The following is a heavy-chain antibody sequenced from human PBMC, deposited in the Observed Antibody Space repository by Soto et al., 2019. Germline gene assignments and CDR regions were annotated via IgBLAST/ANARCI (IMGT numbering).Heavy chain of an antibody. CDR1: GFTFSSYA. V-gene: IGHV3-23*01. Sequence: GGSLRLSCAASGFTFSSYAMSWVRQAPGKGLEWVSAISGSGGSTYYADSVKGRFTISRDNSKNTLYLQMNSLRAEATAVYYCAKDNRNCSGGSCYSANWLDPWGPGTLVTVSS. CDR2: ISGSGGST. J-gene: IGHJ5*02. D-gene: IGHD2-15*01. CDR3: AKDNRNCSGGSCYSANWLDP.